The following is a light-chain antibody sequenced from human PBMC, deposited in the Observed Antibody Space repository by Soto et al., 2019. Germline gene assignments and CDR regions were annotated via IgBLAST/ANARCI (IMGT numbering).Light chain of an antibody. V-gene: IGKV1-39*01. CDR2: DAS. J-gene: IGKJ2*01. CDR1: QGISTY. Sequence: DIQMTQSPSSLSASVGDRVTITCRAGQGISTYLVWYQQRQGRAPKLLIYDASSLLSGVPSRFSGSGSGTDFTLTISSLQPEDVATYYCQQSYRTPYTFGQGTKLETK. CDR3: QQSYRTPYT.